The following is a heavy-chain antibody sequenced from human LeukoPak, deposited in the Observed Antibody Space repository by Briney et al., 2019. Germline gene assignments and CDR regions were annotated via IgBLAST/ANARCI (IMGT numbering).Heavy chain of an antibody. V-gene: IGHV1-69*05. J-gene: IGHJ4*02. CDR3: ARGPSWGYHHY. Sequence: ASVKVSCKASGGTFSSYAISWVRQAPGQGLEWMGGIIPIFGTANYAQKFQGRVTITTDEYTSTAYMELSSLRSEDTAVYYCARGPSWGYHHYWGQGTLVTVSS. CDR1: GGTFSSYA. CDR2: IIPIFGTA. D-gene: IGHD1-14*01.